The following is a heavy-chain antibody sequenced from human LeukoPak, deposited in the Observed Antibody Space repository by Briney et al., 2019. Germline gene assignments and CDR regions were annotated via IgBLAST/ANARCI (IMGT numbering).Heavy chain of an antibody. V-gene: IGHV3-21*01. Sequence: PGGSPRLSCAASGFTFSSYSMNWVRQAPGKGLEWVSSISSSSSYIYYADSVKGRFTISRDNTKNSLYLQMNSLRAEDTAVYYCASPTPYSSGWYGYWGQGTLVTVSS. CDR3: ASPTPYSSGWYGY. J-gene: IGHJ4*02. CDR1: GFTFSSYS. D-gene: IGHD6-19*01. CDR2: ISSSSSYI.